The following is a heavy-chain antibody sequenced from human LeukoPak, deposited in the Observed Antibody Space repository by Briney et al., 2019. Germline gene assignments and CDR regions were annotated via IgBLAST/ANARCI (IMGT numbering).Heavy chain of an antibody. J-gene: IGHJ4*02. D-gene: IGHD2-21*02. Sequence: GASVKVSCKASGYTFTGYYMHWVRQAPGQGLEWMGWINPNSGGTNYAQKFQGRVTMTRDTSISTAYMELSRLRSDDTAVYYCARDKENIVVVTGAYYFDYWGQGTLVTVSS. CDR3: ARDKENIVVVTGAYYFDY. CDR1: GYTFTGYY. CDR2: INPNSGGT. V-gene: IGHV1-2*02.